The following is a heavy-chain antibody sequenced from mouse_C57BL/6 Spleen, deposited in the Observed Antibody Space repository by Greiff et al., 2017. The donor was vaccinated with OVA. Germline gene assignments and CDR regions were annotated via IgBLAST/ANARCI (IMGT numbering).Heavy chain of an antibody. D-gene: IGHD2-4*01. V-gene: IGHV1-54*01. Sequence: QVQLKESGAELVRPGTSVKVSCKASGYAFTNYLIEWVKQRPGQGLEWIGVINPGSGGTNYNEKFKGKATLTADKSSSTAYMQLSSLTSEDSAVYFCARSRYDYDVGWFAYWGQGTLVTVSA. CDR3: ARSRYDYDVGWFAY. J-gene: IGHJ3*01. CDR1: GYAFTNYL. CDR2: INPGSGGT.